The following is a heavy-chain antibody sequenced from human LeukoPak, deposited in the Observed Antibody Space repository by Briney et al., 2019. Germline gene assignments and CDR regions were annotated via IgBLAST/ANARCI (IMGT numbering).Heavy chain of an antibody. CDR1: GYSISSGYY. J-gene: IGHJ6*04. CDR2: IYHSGST. CDR3: ARDSFGSLDV. V-gene: IGHV4-38-2*02. D-gene: IGHD3-10*01. Sequence: SETLSLTCTVSGYSISSGYYWGWIRPPPGKGLEWIGSIYHSGSTYYNPSLKSRVTISVDTSKNQFSLKLSSVTAADTAVYYCARDSFGSLDVWGKGTTVTVSS.